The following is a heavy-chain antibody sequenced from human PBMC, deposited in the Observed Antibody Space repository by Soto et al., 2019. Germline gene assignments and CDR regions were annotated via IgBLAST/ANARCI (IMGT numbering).Heavy chain of an antibody. J-gene: IGHJ5*02. V-gene: IGHV1-46*02. Sequence: QVQLVQSGAELREPGASVKVSCKTSGETFNMFNIHWVRQAPGQGPEWMGTIAPITGTTQYAEKFEGRVTMTGDASTRTVYMDLSSLTSEDTAMFYCARAPPRGWFDTWGQGTLVTVSS. CDR1: GETFNMFN. D-gene: IGHD3-10*01. CDR3: ARAPPRGWFDT. CDR2: IAPITGTT.